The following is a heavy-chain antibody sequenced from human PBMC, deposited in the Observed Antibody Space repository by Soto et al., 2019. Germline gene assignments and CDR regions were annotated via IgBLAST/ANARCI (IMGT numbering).Heavy chain of an antibody. D-gene: IGHD3-3*01. V-gene: IGHV1-24*01. Sequence: ASVKVSCKVSGYTLTELSMHWVRQAPGKGLEWMGGFDPEDGETIYAQKFQGRVTMTEDTSTDTAYMELSSLRSEDTAVYYCATVDALRFFEGPRGAFDIWGQGTMVTVSS. CDR2: FDPEDGET. J-gene: IGHJ3*02. CDR1: GYTLTELS. CDR3: ATVDALRFFEGPRGAFDI.